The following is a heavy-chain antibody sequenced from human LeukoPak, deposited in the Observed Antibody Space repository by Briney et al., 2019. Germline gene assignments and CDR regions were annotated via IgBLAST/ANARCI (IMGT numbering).Heavy chain of an antibody. D-gene: IGHD6-13*01. Sequence: QPGRSLRLSCAASGFTFSSYGMHWVRQAPGKGLEWVAVISYDGSNKYYADSVKGRFTISRDNSKNTLYLQMNSLRAEDTAVYYCAKDQASLEWQQLVGYFDYWGQGTLVTVSS. CDR3: AKDQASLEWQQLVGYFDY. V-gene: IGHV3-30*18. J-gene: IGHJ4*02. CDR2: ISYDGSNK. CDR1: GFTFSSYG.